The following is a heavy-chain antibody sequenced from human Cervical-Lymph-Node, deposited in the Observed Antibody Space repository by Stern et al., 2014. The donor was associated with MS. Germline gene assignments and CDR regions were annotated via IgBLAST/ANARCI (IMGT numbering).Heavy chain of an antibody. Sequence: QVQLMQSGSELKMPGASVKVSCKASGYSFTTHAMSWVRQAPGQGLEWIGRINTFSGTPTYAQDFTGRFVLSFDTSVSTAYLKIDSLEADDTGMYYCARDFNGGFNDFWGQGTVVTVSS. J-gene: IGHJ4*02. D-gene: IGHD3-10*01. CDR2: INTFSGTP. V-gene: IGHV7-4-1*01. CDR1: GYSFTTHA. CDR3: ARDFNGGFNDF.